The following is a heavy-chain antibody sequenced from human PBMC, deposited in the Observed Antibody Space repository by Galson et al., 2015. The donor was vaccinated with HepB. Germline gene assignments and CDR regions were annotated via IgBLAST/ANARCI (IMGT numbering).Heavy chain of an antibody. Sequence: SLRLSCAASGFTFSSYGMSWVRQAPGKGLEWVSYISTGSSTKYYADSVKGRLTISRDNAKSSLYLQLSSLRDEDTAVYYCARSLGRTGVDPQPYYFDYWGQGTLVTVSS. D-gene: IGHD3-10*01. V-gene: IGHV3-48*02. CDR2: ISTGSSTK. CDR1: GFTFSSYG. CDR3: ARSLGRTGVDPQPYYFDY. J-gene: IGHJ4*02.